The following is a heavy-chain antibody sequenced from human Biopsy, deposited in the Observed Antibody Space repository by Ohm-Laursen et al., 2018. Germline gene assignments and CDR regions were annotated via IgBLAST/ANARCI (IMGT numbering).Heavy chain of an antibody. J-gene: IGHJ6*02. V-gene: IGHV3-23*01. CDR3: ARDTRWSPYSMDV. CDR2: INGSGDTT. CDR1: GFTFSSHA. D-gene: IGHD4-23*01. Sequence: SLRLSCSASGFTFSSHAMSWVRQAPGKGLECVSVINGSGDTTYYSDSVKGRFTISRDSSKNTLHLQMNSLRAEDTAVYYCARDTRWSPYSMDVWGQGTTVTVSS.